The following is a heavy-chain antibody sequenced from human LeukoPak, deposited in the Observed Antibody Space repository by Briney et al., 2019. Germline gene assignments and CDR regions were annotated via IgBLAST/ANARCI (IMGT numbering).Heavy chain of an antibody. CDR2: INPNSGDN. D-gene: IGHD2-21*01. Sequence: ASVKVSCKASGYGFGDYYMHWVRQAPGQGLEYMGWINPNSGDNSYAQKFQGRVSMTRDTSITTLYMELTSLRSDDTAVYFCARGGGIQSCGGKTCFRGFVYWGQGTLVTVSS. V-gene: IGHV1-2*02. J-gene: IGHJ4*02. CDR1: GYGFGDYY. CDR3: ARGGGIQSCGGKTCFRGFVY.